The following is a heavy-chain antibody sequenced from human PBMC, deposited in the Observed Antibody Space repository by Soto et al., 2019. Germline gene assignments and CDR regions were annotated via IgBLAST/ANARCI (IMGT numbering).Heavy chain of an antibody. D-gene: IGHD5-18*01. Sequence: PVVLLRHSCPVSGFNSSSYSMHRVRKNQGKGLEWVSYISSSSSTIYYADSVKGRFTISRDNAKNSLYLQMNSLRDEDTVFFYCARDPGKSYGPPDYSGEGTLVSVSS. CDR2: ISSSSSTI. CDR3: ARDPGKSYGPPDY. V-gene: IGHV3-48*02. CDR1: GFNSSSYS. J-gene: IGHJ4*02.